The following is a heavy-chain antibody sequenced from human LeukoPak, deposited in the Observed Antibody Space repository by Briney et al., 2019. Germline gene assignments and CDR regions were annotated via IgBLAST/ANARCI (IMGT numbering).Heavy chain of an antibody. V-gene: IGHV3-30*04. J-gene: IGHJ3*02. CDR3: AREVSTGSSWYRDAFDI. CDR1: GFTFSSYA. D-gene: IGHD6-13*01. Sequence: GGSLRLSCAASGFTFSSYAMHWVRQAPGKWLEWVAVISYDGSNKYYADSVKGRFTISRDNSKNTLYLQMNSLRAEDTAVYYCAREVSTGSSWYRDAFDIWGQGTMVTVSS. CDR2: ISYDGSNK.